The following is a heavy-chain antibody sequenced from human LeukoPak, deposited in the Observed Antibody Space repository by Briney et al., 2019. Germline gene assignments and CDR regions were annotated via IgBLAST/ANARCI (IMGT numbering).Heavy chain of an antibody. CDR2: IYYSGST. D-gene: IGHD6-19*01. V-gene: IGHV4-59*01. J-gene: IGHJ3*02. CDR1: GGSISSYY. CDR3: ARVIAVAGAFNAFDI. Sequence: PSETLSLTCTVSGGSISSYYWSWIRQPPGKGLEWIGYIYYSGSTNYNHSLKSRVTISVDTSKNHFSLKLSSVTAADTAVYYCARVIAVAGAFNAFDIWGQGTMVTVSS.